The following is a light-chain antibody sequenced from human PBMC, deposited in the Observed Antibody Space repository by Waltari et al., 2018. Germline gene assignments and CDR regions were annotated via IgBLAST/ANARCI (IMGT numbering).Light chain of an antibody. J-gene: IGKJ4*01. CDR1: QNIGNN. V-gene: IGKV1-39*01. CDR3: QQSFTIPVA. CDR2: DVS. Sequence: DIQVTQSPSSLSASVGDRVSITCRASQNIGNNLNWYQQQPGRAPKLLIYDVSSLNSGVPSQFRGSSSGTEFTLTISSLQPEDFATYYCQQSFTIPVAFGGGTKVDI.